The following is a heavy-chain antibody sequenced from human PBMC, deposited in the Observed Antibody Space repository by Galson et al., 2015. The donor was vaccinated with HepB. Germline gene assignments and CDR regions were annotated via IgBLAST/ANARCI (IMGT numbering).Heavy chain of an antibody. CDR2: IIPILGIA. Sequence: SVKVSCKASGGTFSSYAISWVRQAPGQGLEWMGRIIPILGIANYAQKFQGRVTITADKSTSTAYMELSSLRSEDAAVYYCARDVQGLTTAFDYWGQGTLVTVSS. CDR1: GGTFSSYA. V-gene: IGHV1-69*04. CDR3: ARDVQGLTTAFDY. J-gene: IGHJ4*02. D-gene: IGHD4-17*01.